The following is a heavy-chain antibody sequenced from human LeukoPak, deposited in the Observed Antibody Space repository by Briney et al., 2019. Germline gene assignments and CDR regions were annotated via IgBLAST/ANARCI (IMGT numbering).Heavy chain of an antibody. D-gene: IGHD3-3*01. CDR3: ARVTYYDFWSGYPDY. V-gene: IGHV3-53*01. CDR2: IYSGGST. Sequence: GGSLRLSCAASGFTFSSNYMSWVRQAPGKGLEWVSVIYSGGSTYYADSVKGRFTISRDNSKNTLYLQVNSLRAEDTAVYYCARVTYYDFWSGYPDYWGQGTLVTVSS. CDR1: GFTFSSNY. J-gene: IGHJ4*02.